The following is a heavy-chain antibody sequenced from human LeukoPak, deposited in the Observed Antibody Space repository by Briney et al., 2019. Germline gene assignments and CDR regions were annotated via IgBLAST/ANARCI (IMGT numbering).Heavy chain of an antibody. D-gene: IGHD5-12*01. CDR2: IYYSGST. J-gene: IGHJ4*02. V-gene: IGHV4-30-4*01. CDR1: GGSISSGDYY. CDR3: ARGVAGYGPYDH. Sequence: SQTLSLTCTVSGGSISSGDYYWSWIRQPPGKGLEWIGYIYYSGSTYYNPSLKSRVTISLDTPKNQFSLRLNSVTAADTAVYYCARGVAGYGPYDHWGQRTLVTVSS.